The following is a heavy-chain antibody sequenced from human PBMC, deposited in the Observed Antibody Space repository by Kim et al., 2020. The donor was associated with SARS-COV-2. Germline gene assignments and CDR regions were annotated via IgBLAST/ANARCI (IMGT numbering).Heavy chain of an antibody. CDR1: GGSISSYY. D-gene: IGHD2-2*01. V-gene: IGHV4-59*01. CDR3: ASYIVVVPAAIGWFDP. CDR2: IYYSGST. J-gene: IGHJ5*02. Sequence: SETLSLTCTVSGGSISSYYWSWIRQPPGKGLEWIGYIYYSGSTNYNPSLKSRVTISVDTSKNQFSLKLSSVTAADTAVYYCASYIVVVPAAIGWFDPWGQGTLVTVSS.